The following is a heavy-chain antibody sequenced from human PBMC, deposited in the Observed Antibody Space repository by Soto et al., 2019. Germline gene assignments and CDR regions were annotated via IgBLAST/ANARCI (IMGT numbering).Heavy chain of an antibody. D-gene: IGHD6-19*01. J-gene: IGHJ5*02. Sequence: QLQLQESGPGLVKPSETLSLTCTVSGGSISSSSYYWGWIRQPPGKGLEWIGSIYYSGSTYYNPSLKSRVTISVDTSKNQFSLKLSSVTAADTAVYYCARQAQEWLVLEGWFDRCGQGTLVTVSS. CDR3: ARQAQEWLVLEGWFDR. CDR2: IYYSGST. V-gene: IGHV4-39*01. CDR1: GGSISSSSYY.